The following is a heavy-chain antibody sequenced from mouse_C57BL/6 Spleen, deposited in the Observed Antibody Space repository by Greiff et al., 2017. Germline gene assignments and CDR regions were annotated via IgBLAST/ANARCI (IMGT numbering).Heavy chain of an antibody. Sequence: VQLQQPGAELVKPGASVKLSCKASGYTFTSYWMQWVKQRPGQGLEWIGEIDPSDSYTNYNQKFKGKATLTVDTSSSTAYMQLSSLTSEDSAVYDCARSSITTVVARNYFDYWGQGTTLTVSS. CDR3: ARSSITTVVARNYFDY. CDR2: IDPSDSYT. CDR1: GYTFTSYW. V-gene: IGHV1-50*01. J-gene: IGHJ2*01. D-gene: IGHD1-1*01.